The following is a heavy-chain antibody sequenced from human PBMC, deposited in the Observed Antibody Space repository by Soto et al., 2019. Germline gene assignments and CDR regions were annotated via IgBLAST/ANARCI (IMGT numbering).Heavy chain of an antibody. J-gene: IGHJ5*02. Sequence: SETLSLTCTVSGGSISSPDHHWTWIRQSPGKGLEWIGAIYYSASTYYNPSLVSRIRISVDTSKNEFSLNLTSVTAADTAVYYCARSPGYFTISSLDPWGQGTLVTVSS. CDR2: IYYSAST. V-gene: IGHV4-30-4*01. CDR1: GGSISSPDHH. D-gene: IGHD2-8*01. CDR3: ARSPGYFTISSLDP.